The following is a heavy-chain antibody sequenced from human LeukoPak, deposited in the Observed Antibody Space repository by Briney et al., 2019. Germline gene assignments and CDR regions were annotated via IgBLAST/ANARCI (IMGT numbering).Heavy chain of an antibody. J-gene: IGHJ4*02. V-gene: IGHV1-2*02. CDR2: INPNSGGT. Sequence: GASVKVSCKASGYTFTGYYMHWVRQAPGQGLEWMGWINPNSGGTNYAQKVQGRVTMTRDTSISTAYMELSRLRSDDTAVYYCARVGATMVRGVIDYWGQGTLVTVSS. D-gene: IGHD3-10*01. CDR1: GYTFTGYY. CDR3: ARVGATMVRGVIDY.